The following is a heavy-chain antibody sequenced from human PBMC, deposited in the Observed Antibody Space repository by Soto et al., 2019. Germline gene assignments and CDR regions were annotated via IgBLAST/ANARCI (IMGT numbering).Heavy chain of an antibody. CDR2: IYPSDSDT. Sequence: GESLKISCQASGYTFTIYWIGWVRQMPGKGLEWMGIIYPSDSDTRYSPSFQGQVTISADQSINTAYLQWDSLKASDTAIYYCARPANTVADHFDLWGQGTLVTVSS. CDR1: GYTFTIYW. D-gene: IGHD4-17*01. V-gene: IGHV5-51*01. CDR3: ARPANTVADHFDL. J-gene: IGHJ4*02.